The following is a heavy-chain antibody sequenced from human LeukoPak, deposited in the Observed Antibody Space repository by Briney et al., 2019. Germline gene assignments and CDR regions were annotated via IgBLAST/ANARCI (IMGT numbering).Heavy chain of an antibody. Sequence: SETLSLTCTVSGGSISSYYWGWIRQPPGKGLEWIGSIYYSGSTYYNPSLKSRVTISVDTSKNQFSLKLSSVTAADTAVYYCARQTPQWLVSPSDYWGQGTLVTVSS. J-gene: IGHJ4*02. V-gene: IGHV4-39*01. CDR1: GGSISSYY. CDR2: IYYSGST. D-gene: IGHD6-19*01. CDR3: ARQTPQWLVSPSDY.